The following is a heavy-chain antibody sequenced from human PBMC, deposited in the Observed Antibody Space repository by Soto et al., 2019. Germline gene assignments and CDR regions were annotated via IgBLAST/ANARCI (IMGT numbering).Heavy chain of an antibody. D-gene: IGHD2-2*01. CDR3: ARGGGYCSTTSCYDVFDS. Sequence: QVQLVQSGAEVKKPGASVKVSCKASGYTFTSYDINWVRQATGHGLEWMGWMNPDSGNADYAQKFQGRVTMTRNTSISTAYMELSSLRSEDTAIYYCARGGGYCSTTSCYDVFDSWGQGTLVTVSS. CDR1: GYTFTSYD. CDR2: MNPDSGNA. J-gene: IGHJ5*01. V-gene: IGHV1-8*01.